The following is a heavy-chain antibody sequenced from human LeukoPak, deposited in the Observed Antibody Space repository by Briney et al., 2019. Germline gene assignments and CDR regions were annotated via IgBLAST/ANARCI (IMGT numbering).Heavy chain of an antibody. J-gene: IGHJ4*02. Sequence: ASVKVSCEASGCTFTGYGISWVRQAPGQGLEWMGWISAYNGKTNYAQKLQGRVTMTTDTSTSTAYMELRSLRSDDTAVYYCARDLYSSSSFDYWGQGTLVTVSS. CDR2: ISAYNGKT. CDR1: GCTFTGYG. V-gene: IGHV1-18*01. CDR3: ARDLYSSSSFDY. D-gene: IGHD6-6*01.